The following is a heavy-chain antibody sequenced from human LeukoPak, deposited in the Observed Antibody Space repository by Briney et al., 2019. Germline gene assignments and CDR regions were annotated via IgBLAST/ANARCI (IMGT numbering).Heavy chain of an antibody. D-gene: IGHD2-15*01. CDR1: GFTFSGDW. J-gene: IGHJ4*02. CDR3: ARDNVAGYFHL. Sequence: PGGSLRLSCGASGFTFSGDWMSWGRQAPGKGGEWVANIKQDGSEKQYADSLTARFTISRDNAKHSVYLQMSSLSDEDTALYYCARDNVAGYFHLWGQGTLVTLSS. V-gene: IGHV3-7*01. CDR2: IKQDGSEK.